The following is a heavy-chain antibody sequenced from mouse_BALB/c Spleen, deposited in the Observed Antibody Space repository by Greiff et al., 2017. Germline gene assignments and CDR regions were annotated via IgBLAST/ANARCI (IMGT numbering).Heavy chain of an antibody. CDR2: ISYSGST. J-gene: IGHJ3*01. CDR3: AREGDGYVAWFAY. V-gene: IGHV3-8*02. D-gene: IGHD2-2*01. Sequence: EVQLQESGPSLVKPSQTLSLTCSVTGDSITSGYWNWIRKFPGNKLEYMGYISYSGSTYYNPSLKSRISITRDTSKNQYYLQLNSVTTEDTATYYCAREGDGYVAWFAYWGQGTLVTVSA. CDR1: GDSITSGY.